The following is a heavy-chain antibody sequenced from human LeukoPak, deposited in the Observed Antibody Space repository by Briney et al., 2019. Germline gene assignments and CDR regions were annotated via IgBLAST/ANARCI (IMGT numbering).Heavy chain of an antibody. Sequence: GGSLRLSCAASGFTVSSNYMSWVRQAPGKGLAWVSVIYSGGSTYYADSVKGRFTISRDNSKNTMDLQMNSLRAEDTAVYYCAKGIYERSGHYQYYFDCWGQGTLVTVSS. CDR2: IYSGGST. J-gene: IGHJ4*02. CDR3: AKGIYERSGHYQYYFDC. CDR1: GFTVSSNY. D-gene: IGHD3-22*01. V-gene: IGHV3-53*01.